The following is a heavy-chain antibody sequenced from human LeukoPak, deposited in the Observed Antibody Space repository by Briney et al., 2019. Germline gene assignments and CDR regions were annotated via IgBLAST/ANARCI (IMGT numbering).Heavy chain of an antibody. CDR2: ISGSGGST. CDR1: GFTFSSYA. CDR3: AKVTLPPYCSSTSCYTYYYYGMDV. J-gene: IGHJ6*02. D-gene: IGHD2-2*02. Sequence: GGSLRLSCAASGFTFSSYAMSWVRQAPGKGLEWVSAISGSGGSTYYADSVKGRFTISRDNSKNTLYLQMNSLRAEDTAVYYCAKVTLPPYCSSTSCYTYYYYGMDVWGQGTTVTVSS. V-gene: IGHV3-23*01.